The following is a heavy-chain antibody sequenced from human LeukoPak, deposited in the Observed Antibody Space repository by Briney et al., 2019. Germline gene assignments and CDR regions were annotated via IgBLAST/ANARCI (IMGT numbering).Heavy chain of an antibody. Sequence: GGSLRLSCAASGFTVSSTYMSWVRQAPGKGLEWVSVIYSGGSTYYADSLKGRFTISRDNSKNTLYLQMNSLRAEDTAVYYCAKVTVDIVASYYYYMDVWGKGTTVTVSS. CDR3: AKVTVDIVASYYYYMDV. J-gene: IGHJ6*03. CDR2: IYSGGST. D-gene: IGHD5-12*01. V-gene: IGHV3-53*01. CDR1: GFTVSSTY.